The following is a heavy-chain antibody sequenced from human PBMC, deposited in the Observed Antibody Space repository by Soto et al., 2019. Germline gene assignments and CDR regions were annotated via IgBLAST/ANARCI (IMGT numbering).Heavy chain of an antibody. CDR3: ARDQVVYDDSSGYYDYYYGMDV. V-gene: IGHV4-31*02. D-gene: IGHD3-22*01. CDR2: NYYSGST. CDR1: ISIGGYY. J-gene: IGHJ6*02. Sequence: ISIGGYYQSWIRQRPGKGVGWIGCNYYSGSTYYIPSLKNRVTISVDTSKNQHSLKLSYVTAADTAVYYCARDQVVYDDSSGYYDYYYGMDVWGQGTTVTVSS.